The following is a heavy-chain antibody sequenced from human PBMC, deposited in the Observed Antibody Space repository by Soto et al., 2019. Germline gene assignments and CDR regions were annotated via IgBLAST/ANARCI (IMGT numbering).Heavy chain of an antibody. V-gene: IGHV3-7*03. CDR3: ARWESGDWYLGI. CDR2: INPDGTLK. CDR1: GFALSGYW. Sequence: LRLSCAASGFALSGYWMTWVRQAPGKGLEWVASINPDGTLKYYVDPVKGRFTISRDNADNSLFLQMISLRVEDTAVYYCARWESGDWYLGIWGQGTLVTVSS. D-gene: IGHD2-21*02. J-gene: IGHJ4*02.